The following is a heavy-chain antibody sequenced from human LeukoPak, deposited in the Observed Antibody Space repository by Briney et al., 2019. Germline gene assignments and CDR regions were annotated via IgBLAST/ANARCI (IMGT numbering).Heavy chain of an antibody. J-gene: IGHJ5*02. CDR2: INPSGGST. D-gene: IGHD3-3*01. Sequence: ASVKVSCKASGYTFTHHEINWVRQAPGQGLEWMGIINPSGGSTSYAQKFQGRVTMTRDTSTSTVYMELSSLRSEDTAVYYCARDFTTYYDFWSGYSGHNWFDPWGQGTLVTVSS. V-gene: IGHV1-46*01. CDR1: GYTFTHHE. CDR3: ARDFTTYYDFWSGYSGHNWFDP.